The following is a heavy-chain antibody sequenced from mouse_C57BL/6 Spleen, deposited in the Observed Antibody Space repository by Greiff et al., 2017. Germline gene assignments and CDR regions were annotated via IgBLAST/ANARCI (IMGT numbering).Heavy chain of an antibody. V-gene: IGHV1-81*01. CDR1: GYTFTSYG. CDR2: IYPRSGNT. J-gene: IGHJ4*01. D-gene: IGHD2-4*01. Sequence: QVQLQQSGAELARPGASVKLSCKASGYTFTSYGISWVKQRTGQGLEWIGEIYPRSGNTYYNEKFKGKATLTADKSSSTAYMELRSLTSEDSAVYFCARGGYYDYDDAMDYWGQGTSVTVSS. CDR3: ARGGYYDYDDAMDY.